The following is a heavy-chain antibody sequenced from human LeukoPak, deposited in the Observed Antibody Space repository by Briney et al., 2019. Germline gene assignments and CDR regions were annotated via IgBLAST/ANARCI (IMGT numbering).Heavy chain of an antibody. D-gene: IGHD6-19*01. J-gene: IGHJ4*02. CDR2: ISSGSSTI. V-gene: IGHV3-48*02. CDR3: ARANGYSSGY. Sequence: PGRSLRLSCAASGFTFSSYAMHWVRQAPGKGLEWVSYISSGSSTIYYADSVKGRFTISRDNAKNSLYLQMHSLRDEDTAVYYCARANGYSSGYWGQGTLVTVSS. CDR1: GFTFSSYA.